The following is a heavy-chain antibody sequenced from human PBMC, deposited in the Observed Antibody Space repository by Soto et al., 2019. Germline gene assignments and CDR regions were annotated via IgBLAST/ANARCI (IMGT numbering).Heavy chain of an antibody. D-gene: IGHD1-26*01. CDR2: VYYTGST. CDR3: VRGVGHFDL. V-gene: IGHV4-59*01. J-gene: IGHJ4*02. Sequence: QVQLQESGPGLVKPSETLSLTCTVSGGSISSFHWSWIRQPPGKGLEWIGYVYYTGSTNYTPSFRSRVTMSVVTSKNEFALKLTSVTAADTAVYYCVRGVGHFDLWGQGTLVTVSS. CDR1: GGSISSFH.